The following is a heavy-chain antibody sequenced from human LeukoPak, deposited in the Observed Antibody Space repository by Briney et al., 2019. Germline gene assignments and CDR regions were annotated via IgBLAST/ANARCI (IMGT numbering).Heavy chain of an antibody. CDR1: GYTFTSYG. J-gene: IGHJ5*02. CDR2: ISAYNGNT. CDR3: ARAYYDFWSGYYPRFDP. D-gene: IGHD3-3*01. V-gene: IGHV1-18*01. Sequence: GASVKVSCKASGYTFTSYGISWVRQAPGQGLEWMGWISAYNGNTNYAQKLQGRVTMTRNTSISTAYMELSSLRSEDTAVYYCARAYYDFWSGYYPRFDPWGQGTLVTVSS.